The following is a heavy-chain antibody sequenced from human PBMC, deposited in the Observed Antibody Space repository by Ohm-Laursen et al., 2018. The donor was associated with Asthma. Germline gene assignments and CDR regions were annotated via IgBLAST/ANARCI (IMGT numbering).Heavy chain of an antibody. Sequence: SDTLSLTCTVSGGSISSGDYYWSWIRQPPGKGLEWIGYIYYSGSTNYNPSLKSRVTISVDTSKNQFSLKLSSVTAADTAVYYCARAQIAFDAFDIWGQGTMVTVSS. CDR3: ARAQIAFDAFDI. V-gene: IGHV4-30-4*02. CDR1: GGSISSGDYY. CDR2: IYYSGST. J-gene: IGHJ3*02. D-gene: IGHD2-21*01.